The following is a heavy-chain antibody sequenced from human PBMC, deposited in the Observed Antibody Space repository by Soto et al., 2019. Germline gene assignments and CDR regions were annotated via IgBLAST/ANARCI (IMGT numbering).Heavy chain of an antibody. D-gene: IGHD6-25*01. CDR1: GSTFSSYA. J-gene: IGHJ4*02. Sequence: PGGSLRLSCAASGSTFSSYAMTWVRQAPGKGLEWVSGVSGTGGSAYHADSVKGRFTISRDKSTNTLYLHMNSLRAEDTAVYYCARGSAYSDYDLEYWGQGTLVTVSS. CDR2: VSGTGGSA. V-gene: IGHV3-23*01. CDR3: ARGSAYSDYDLEY.